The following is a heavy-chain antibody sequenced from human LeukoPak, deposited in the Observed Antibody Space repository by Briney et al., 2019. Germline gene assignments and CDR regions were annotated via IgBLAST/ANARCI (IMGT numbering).Heavy chain of an antibody. V-gene: IGHV1-18*01. CDR3: ARDCTGGGCYSIY. Sequence: ASVKVSCKASGCTFSSYGISWVRQAPGQGLEWMGWISAYNGNTDYAQKFQGRVTMTTDTSTSTAYMELRSLRSDDTAVYYCARDCTGGGCYSIYWGQGTLATVSS. CDR1: GCTFSSYG. D-gene: IGHD2-15*01. CDR2: ISAYNGNT. J-gene: IGHJ4*02.